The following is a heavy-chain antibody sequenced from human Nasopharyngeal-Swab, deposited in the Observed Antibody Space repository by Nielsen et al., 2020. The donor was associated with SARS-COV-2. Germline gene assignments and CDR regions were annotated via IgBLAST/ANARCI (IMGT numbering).Heavy chain of an antibody. Sequence: SVKVSCKASGGTFSSYAISWVRQAPGQGLEWMGRIIPILGIANYAQKFQGRVTIPADKSTSTAYMELSSLRSEDTAVYYCARVKPTDCSGGSCYSLPLGYWGQGTLVTVSS. J-gene: IGHJ4*02. CDR3: ARVKPTDCSGGSCYSLPLGY. CDR2: IIPILGIA. CDR1: GGTFSSYA. D-gene: IGHD2-15*01. V-gene: IGHV1-69*04.